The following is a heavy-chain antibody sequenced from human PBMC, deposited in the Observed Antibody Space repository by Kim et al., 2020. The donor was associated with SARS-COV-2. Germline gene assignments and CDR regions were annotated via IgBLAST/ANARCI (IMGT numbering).Heavy chain of an antibody. D-gene: IGHD6-13*01. CDR1: GFIVSSNY. CDR2: IYVGGDT. V-gene: IGHV3-53*01. CDR3: VRGASGRADAGMDY. J-gene: IGHJ4*02. Sequence: GGSLRLSFAASGFIVSSNYISWVRQAPVKGLEWVSGIYVGGDTYYTDSVKGRFTISRDTSKNTLYLQMNSLRAEDTAVYYCVRGASGRADAGMDYWGQGTLVTVSS.